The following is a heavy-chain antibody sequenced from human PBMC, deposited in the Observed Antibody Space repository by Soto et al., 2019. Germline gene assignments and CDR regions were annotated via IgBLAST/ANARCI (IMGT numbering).Heavy chain of an antibody. CDR2: IYPGDSDT. J-gene: IGHJ6*02. D-gene: IGHD2-2*01. Sequence: PGESLKISCKGSGYSFTSYWIGWVRQMPGKGLEWMGIIYPGDSDTRYSPSFQGQVTISADKSISTAYLQWSSLKASDTAMYYCARHGVWGVVPAATLSYYYYGMDVWGQGTTVTVSS. CDR1: GYSFTSYW. V-gene: IGHV5-51*01. CDR3: ARHGVWGVVPAATLSYYYYGMDV.